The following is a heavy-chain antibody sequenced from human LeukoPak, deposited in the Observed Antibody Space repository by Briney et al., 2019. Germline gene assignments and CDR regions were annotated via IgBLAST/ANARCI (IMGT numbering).Heavy chain of an antibody. D-gene: IGHD3-22*01. CDR2: ISGSGGST. CDR1: GFTFSSYA. Sequence: GGSLRLSCAASGFTFSSYAMSWVRQVPGKGLEWVSAISGSGGSTYYADSVKGRFTISRDNSKNTLYLQMNSLRAEDTAVYYCAAGYNYYDSSGSTDYWGQGTLVTVSS. CDR3: AAGYNYYDSSGSTDY. V-gene: IGHV3-23*01. J-gene: IGHJ4*02.